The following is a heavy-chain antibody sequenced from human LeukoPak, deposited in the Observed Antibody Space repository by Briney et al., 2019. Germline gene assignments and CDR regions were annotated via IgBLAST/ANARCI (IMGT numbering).Heavy chain of an antibody. D-gene: IGHD2-2*01. J-gene: IGHJ3*02. Sequence: ASVKVSCKASGGTFSSYAISWVRQAPGQGLEWMGGIIPIFGTANYAQKFQGRVTITADESTSTAYMELSSLRSEDTAVYYCARDSCSSTSCTDAFDIWGQGTMVTVSS. V-gene: IGHV1-69*13. CDR1: GGTFSSYA. CDR2: IIPIFGTA. CDR3: ARDSCSSTSCTDAFDI.